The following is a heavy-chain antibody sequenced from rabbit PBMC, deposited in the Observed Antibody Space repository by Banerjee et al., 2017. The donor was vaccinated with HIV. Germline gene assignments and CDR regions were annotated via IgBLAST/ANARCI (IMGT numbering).Heavy chain of an antibody. V-gene: IGHV1S43*01. CDR3: ARSYAGYGYAERNFNL. J-gene: IGHJ4*01. D-gene: IGHD6-1*01. Sequence: QEQLEESGGDLVKPEGSLTLTCTASGFSFSNKYVMCWVRQAPGKGLELIACIYTSTGTTWYASWVNGRFTISRSTSLNTVDLKMTSLTAADTATYFCARSYAGYGYAERNFNLWGPGTLVTVS. CDR1: GFSFSNKYV. CDR2: IYTSTGTT.